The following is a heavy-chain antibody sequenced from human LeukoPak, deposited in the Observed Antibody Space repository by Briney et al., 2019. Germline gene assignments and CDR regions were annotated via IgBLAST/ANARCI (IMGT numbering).Heavy chain of an antibody. V-gene: IGHV3-21*01. CDR2: ISSSSSYT. CDR1: GFTFSSYS. D-gene: IGHD5-24*01. CDR3: AKSRDGWNYFDY. J-gene: IGHJ4*02. Sequence: GGSLRLSCAASGFTFSSYSMTWVRQAPGKGLEWVSSISSSSSYTYYADSVKGRFTISRDNAKNSLYLQMNSLRAEDTAVYYCAKSRDGWNYFDYWGQGTLVTVSS.